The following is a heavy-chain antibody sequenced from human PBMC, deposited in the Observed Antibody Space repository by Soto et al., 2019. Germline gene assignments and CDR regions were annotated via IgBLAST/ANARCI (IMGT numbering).Heavy chain of an antibody. CDR3: ARHSSYYYDSSAYYDS. V-gene: IGHV4-4*02. CDR1: GAPISTGNW. CDR2: IYHGGNT. J-gene: IGHJ5*01. Sequence: QVHLQESGPGLVQSSGTLSLTCGVSGAPISTGNWWTWVRQPPGKGLEWIGEIYHGGNTNYRPSLKGRVTISVKKAKNPFSLRLSSVTAADTAVYYCARHSSYYYDSSAYYDSWGQGALVTVSS. D-gene: IGHD3-22*01.